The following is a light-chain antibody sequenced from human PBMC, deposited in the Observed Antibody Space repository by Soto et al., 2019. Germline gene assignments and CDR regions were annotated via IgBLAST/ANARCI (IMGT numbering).Light chain of an antibody. CDR2: EDS. V-gene: IGLV2-14*01. Sequence: QSALTQPASVSGSPGQWITISCTGTSGDVGGYNYVSWYQQHPGKAPKLMIYEDSNRPSGVSNRFSGSKSGNTASLTISGLQAEDEADYYCSSYTSSSTLVFGGGTKVTVL. CDR1: SGDVGGYNY. CDR3: SSYTSSSTLV. J-gene: IGLJ2*01.